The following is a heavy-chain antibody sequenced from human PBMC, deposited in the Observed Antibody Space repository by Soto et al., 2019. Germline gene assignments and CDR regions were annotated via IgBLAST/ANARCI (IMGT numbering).Heavy chain of an antibody. CDR1: GDSFSPYY. CDR3: ARGDIPPSTGSNVNLFAS. V-gene: IGHV4-59*01. D-gene: IGHD2-15*01. CDR2: ISYSGST. Sequence: PSQTLPLTCTVSGDSFSPYYWSWIRQSPRKGLEWIGYISYSGSTNYNPSLKGRVTISADTSKNQFSLKLSSVTAADTAVFFFARGDIPPSTGSNVNLFASWGRGSLVPVSS. J-gene: IGHJ4*02.